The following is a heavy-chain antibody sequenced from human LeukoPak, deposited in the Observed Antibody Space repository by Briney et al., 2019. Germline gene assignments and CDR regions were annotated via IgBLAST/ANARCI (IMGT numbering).Heavy chain of an antibody. CDR2: INHSGST. CDR1: GGSFSGYY. CDR3: ARGTGYWNWFDP. Sequence: SETLSLTCAVYGGSFSGYYWSWIRQPPGKGLGWIGEINHSGSTNYNPSLKSRVTISVDTSKNQFSLKLSSVTAADTAVYYCARGTGYWNWFDPWGQGTLVTVSS. D-gene: IGHD2-15*01. V-gene: IGHV4-34*01. J-gene: IGHJ5*02.